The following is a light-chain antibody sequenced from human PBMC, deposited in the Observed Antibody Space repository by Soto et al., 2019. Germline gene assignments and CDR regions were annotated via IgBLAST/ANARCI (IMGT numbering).Light chain of an antibody. Sequence: QSALTQPASVSGSPGQSITISCTGTSSDVGGYNYVSWYQQNPGKAPKLMSYDVSNRPSGVSNRLSGSKSGNTASLTISGLQPEYEADYYCSSYTSSTTLVFGGGTKLTVL. V-gene: IGLV2-14*03. J-gene: IGLJ2*01. CDR2: DVS. CDR3: SSYTSSTTLV. CDR1: SSDVGGYNY.